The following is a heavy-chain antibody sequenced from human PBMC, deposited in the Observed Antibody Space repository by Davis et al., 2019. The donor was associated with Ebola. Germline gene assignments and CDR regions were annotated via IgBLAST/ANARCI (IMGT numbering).Heavy chain of an antibody. CDR2: IIPIFGTA. V-gene: IGHV1-69*06. CDR3: ARERRISIAARRDYYYGMDV. CDR1: GGPFSSYA. J-gene: IGHJ6*02. Sequence: AASVKVSCQASGGPFSSYAISWVRQAPGQGLEWMGGIIPIFGTANYAQKFQGRVTITADKSTSTAYMELSSLRSEDTAVYYCARERRISIAARRDYYYGMDVWGQGTTVTVSS. D-gene: IGHD6-6*01.